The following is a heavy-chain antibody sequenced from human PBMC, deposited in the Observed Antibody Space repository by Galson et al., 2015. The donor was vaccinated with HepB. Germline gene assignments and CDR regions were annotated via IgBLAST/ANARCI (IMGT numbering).Heavy chain of an antibody. CDR3: AKVGMVRGVRSYYGMDV. D-gene: IGHD3-10*01. CDR2: ISWDGGST. Sequence: SLRLSCAASGFTFDDYTMHWVRQAPGKGLEWVSLISWDGGSTYYADSVKGRFTISRDNSKNSLYLQMNSLRTEDTALYYCAKVGMVRGVRSYYGMDVWGQGTTVTVSS. J-gene: IGHJ6*02. CDR1: GFTFDDYT. V-gene: IGHV3-43*01.